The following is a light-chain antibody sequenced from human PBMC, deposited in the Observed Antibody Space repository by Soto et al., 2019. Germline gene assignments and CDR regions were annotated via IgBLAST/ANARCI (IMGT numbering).Light chain of an antibody. CDR2: AAS. J-gene: IGKJ1*01. CDR3: QKYNSAPWT. CDR1: QGISNY. V-gene: IGKV1-27*01. Sequence: DIQMTQSPSSLSSSLGDRVTITCRASQGISNYFAWYQQKPGKDPKLLINAASTLQSGVPSRFSGSGSGTDFTLTISSLQPGDVATYYCQKYNSAPWTFGQGTKVEIK.